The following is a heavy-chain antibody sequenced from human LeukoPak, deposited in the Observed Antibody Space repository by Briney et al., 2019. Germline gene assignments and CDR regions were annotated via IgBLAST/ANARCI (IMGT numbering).Heavy chain of an antibody. Sequence: MASETLFLTCTVSDDSLTSHYWSWIRQPPGKGLEWIGDMYYRGSINYNPSLKSRVTISVDTSKNQFSLKLNSMTAADTAVYYCARKVYGDYYFDYWGQGILVTVSS. V-gene: IGHV4-59*11. J-gene: IGHJ4*02. CDR1: DDSLTSHY. CDR2: MYYRGSI. D-gene: IGHD4-17*01. CDR3: ARKVYGDYYFDY.